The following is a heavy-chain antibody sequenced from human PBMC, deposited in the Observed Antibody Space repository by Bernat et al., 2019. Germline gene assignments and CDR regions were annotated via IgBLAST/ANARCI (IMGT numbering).Heavy chain of an antibody. D-gene: IGHD2-21*02. V-gene: IGHV3-30*02. CDR3: AAPVMTAANWYYFDS. CDR1: GFIFSNYG. CDR2: IRYDASNE. Sequence: QVQLVESGGGVVQPGGSLRRSCAASGFIFSNYGMHWVRQAPGMGLNWVSFIRYDASNEYYTDSVKGRFTISRDNSKNTVYLQMNSLRTEDTAVYYCAAPVMTAANWYYFDSWGQGTLVTVSS. J-gene: IGHJ4*02.